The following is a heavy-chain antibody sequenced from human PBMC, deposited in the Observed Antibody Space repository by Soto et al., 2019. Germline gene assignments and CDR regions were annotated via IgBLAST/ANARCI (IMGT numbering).Heavy chain of an antibody. CDR2: IDWDDDK. V-gene: IGHV2-70*01. CDR1: GFSLSTSGMC. D-gene: IGHD2-2*01. CDR3: ARGELGYCSSTSCYGFINWFDP. J-gene: IGHJ5*02. Sequence: SGPTLVNPTQTLTLTCTFSGFSLSTSGMCVSWIRQPPGKALEWLALIDWDDDKYYSTSLKTRLTISKDTSKNQVVLTMTNMDPVDTATYYCARGELGYCSSTSCYGFINWFDPWGQGTLVTVSS.